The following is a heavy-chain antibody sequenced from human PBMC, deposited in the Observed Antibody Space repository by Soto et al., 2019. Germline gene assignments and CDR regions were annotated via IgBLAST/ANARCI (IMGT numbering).Heavy chain of an antibody. D-gene: IGHD3-22*01. V-gene: IGHV1-69*12. J-gene: IGHJ4*02. CDR3: ASALGSGYERGDY. Sequence: QVQLVQSGDEVKKPGSSVKVSCKASGDTFTNHVFNWVRQAPGQGLEWMGGIISLFGTPNYSRRFQGRVTITADESTATTYMELSSLRSDDTAVYYCASALGSGYERGDYWGQGTLVTVSS. CDR1: GDTFTNHV. CDR2: IISLFGTP.